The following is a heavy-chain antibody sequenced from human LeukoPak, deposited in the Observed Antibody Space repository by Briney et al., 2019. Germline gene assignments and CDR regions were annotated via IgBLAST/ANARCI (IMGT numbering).Heavy chain of an antibody. D-gene: IGHD2-15*01. Sequence: GGSLRLSCAASGFTFSSYSMNWVRQAPGKGLEWVSSISSSRSYIYYADSVKGRFTISRDNAENSLYLQMNSLRAEDTAVYSCATHCSGGTCYSLEDYWGQGTLVTASS. J-gene: IGHJ4*02. CDR3: ATHCSGGTCYSLEDY. V-gene: IGHV3-21*01. CDR2: ISSSRSYI. CDR1: GFTFSSYS.